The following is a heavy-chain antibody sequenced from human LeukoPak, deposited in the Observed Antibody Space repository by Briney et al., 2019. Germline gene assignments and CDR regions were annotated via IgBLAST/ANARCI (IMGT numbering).Heavy chain of an antibody. CDR1: GGSFSGYY. V-gene: IGHV4-34*01. CDR3: ARGQRWLRSLNMDV. Sequence: SATLSLTCAVYGGSFSGYYWSWIRQPPGKGLEWIGEINHSGSTNYNPSLKSRVTISVDTSKNQFSLKLSSVTAADTAVYYCARGQRWLRSLNMDVWGKGTTVTVSS. D-gene: IGHD5-12*01. J-gene: IGHJ6*03. CDR2: INHSGST.